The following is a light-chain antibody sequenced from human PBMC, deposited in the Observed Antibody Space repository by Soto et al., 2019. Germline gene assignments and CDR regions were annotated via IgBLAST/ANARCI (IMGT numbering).Light chain of an antibody. CDR3: NSYAGTKNLV. V-gene: IGLV2-8*01. CDR2: DVD. Sequence: QSALTQPPSASGSPGQSVTISCTGTSSDVGRHNFVSWYQQHPGKVPRLIIYDVDKRPSGVPDRFSGSKSGNTASLTVSGLQAEDEADYYCNSYAGTKNLVFGAGTKLTVL. J-gene: IGLJ2*01. CDR1: SSDVGRHNF.